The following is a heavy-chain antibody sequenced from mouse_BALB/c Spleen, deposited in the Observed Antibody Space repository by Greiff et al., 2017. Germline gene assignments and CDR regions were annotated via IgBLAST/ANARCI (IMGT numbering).Heavy chain of an antibody. CDR2: INPSTGYT. D-gene: IGHD2-14*01. CDR1: GYTFTSYW. V-gene: IGHV1-7*01. J-gene: IGHJ3*01. CDR3: ARPLYYRYAWFAY. Sequence: LQESGAELAKPGASVKMSCKASGYTFTSYWMHWVKQRPGQGLEWIGYINPSTGYTEYNQKFKDKATLTADKSSSTAYMQLSSLTSEDSAVYYCARPLYYRYAWFAYWGQGTLVTVSA.